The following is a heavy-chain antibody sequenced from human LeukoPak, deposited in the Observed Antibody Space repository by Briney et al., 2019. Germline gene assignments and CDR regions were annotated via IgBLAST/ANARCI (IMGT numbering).Heavy chain of an antibody. Sequence: SETLSLTCAVYGGSFSGYYWSWIRQPPGKGLEWIAYIYYSGSTNYNPSLKSRVTISVDTSKNQFSLKLSSVTAADTAVYYCASLTTADAFDIWGQGTMVTVSS. CDR1: GGSFSGYY. D-gene: IGHD3-22*01. CDR3: ASLTTADAFDI. CDR2: IYYSGST. J-gene: IGHJ3*02. V-gene: IGHV4-59*01.